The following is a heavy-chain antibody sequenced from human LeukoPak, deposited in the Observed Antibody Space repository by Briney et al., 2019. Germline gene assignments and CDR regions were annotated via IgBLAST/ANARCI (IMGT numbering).Heavy chain of an antibody. CDR1: GYTFTSYG. V-gene: IGHV1-18*01. CDR2: ISAYNGNT. J-gene: IGHJ6*03. CDR3: ARQKTTVRYYYYYYYMDV. D-gene: IGHD4-11*01. Sequence: ASVKVSCKASGYTFTSYGISWVRQAPGQGLEWMGWISAYNGNTNYAQKLQGRVTMTTDTSTSTAYMELRSLRSDDTAVYYCARQKTTVRYYYYYYYMDVWGKGTTVTVSS.